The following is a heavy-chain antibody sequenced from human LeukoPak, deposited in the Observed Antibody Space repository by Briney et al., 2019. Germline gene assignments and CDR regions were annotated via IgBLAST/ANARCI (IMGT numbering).Heavy chain of an antibody. V-gene: IGHV3-74*01. D-gene: IGHD3-10*01. CDR1: GFTFSSYW. J-gene: IGHJ4*02. CDR3: ARALDGSGSRSFDY. CDR2: IYSDGSST. Sequence: PGGSLRLSCAASGFTFSSYWMHWVRQAPGKGLVWVSRIYSDGSSTNYADSVKGRFTISRDNSKNTLYLQMNSLRAEDTAVHYCARALDGSGSRSFDYWGQGTLVTVSS.